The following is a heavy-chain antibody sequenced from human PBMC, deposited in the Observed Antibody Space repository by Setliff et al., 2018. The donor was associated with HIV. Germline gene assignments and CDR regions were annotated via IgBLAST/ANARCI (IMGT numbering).Heavy chain of an antibody. D-gene: IGHD6-19*01. Sequence: SVKVSCKASGGTFSSYAISWVRQAPGQGLEWMGGIIPIFGTANYAQKFQGRVTITADESTSTAYMELSSLRSADTAVYYCARLGAGGSGWYSGWFDPWGQGTLVTVSS. CDR3: ARLGAGGSGWYSGWFDP. CDR1: GGTFSSYA. CDR2: IIPIFGTA. V-gene: IGHV1-69*13. J-gene: IGHJ5*02.